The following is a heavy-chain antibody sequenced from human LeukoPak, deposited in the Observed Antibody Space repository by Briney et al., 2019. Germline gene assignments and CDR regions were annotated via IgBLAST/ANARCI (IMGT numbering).Heavy chain of an antibody. CDR1: GFTFSTYA. D-gene: IGHD6-13*01. CDR2: ISGTGGST. V-gene: IGHV3-23*01. Sequence: PGGSLRLSCAASGFTFSTYAMSWVRQAPGEGLEWVSAISGTGGSTYYTDSVKGRFTISRDNSKNTLYLQMNSLRAEDTALYYCAITSIAAAARQGFWGQGTLVTVSS. J-gene: IGHJ4*02. CDR3: AITSIAAAARQGF.